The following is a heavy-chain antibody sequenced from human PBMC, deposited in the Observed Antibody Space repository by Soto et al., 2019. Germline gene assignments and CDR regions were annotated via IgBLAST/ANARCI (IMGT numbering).Heavy chain of an antibody. CDR1: GYTFLNYD. Sequence: ASVKVSCKASGYTFLNYDISWVRQATGQGLEWKGGMNPGSGKTGYANKFQGRDTMTRDASTSTAPLELSSMTSEDTAVYDCARMASSGTLNWFDPWGQGTLVTVSS. CDR3: ARMASSGTLNWFDP. V-gene: IGHV1-8*02. J-gene: IGHJ5*02. CDR2: MNPGSGKT.